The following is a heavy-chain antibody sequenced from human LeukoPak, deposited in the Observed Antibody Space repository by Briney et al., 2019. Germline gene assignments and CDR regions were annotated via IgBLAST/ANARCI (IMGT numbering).Heavy chain of an antibody. V-gene: IGHV4-39*07. D-gene: IGHD5-24*01. CDR2: IYYSGST. CDR3: ARVKTRDGYNYGLDY. Sequence: SETLSLTCTVSGGSISSSSYYWGWVRQPPGKGLEWIGSIYYSGSTYYNPSLKSRVTISVDTSKNQFSLKLSSVTAADTAVYYCARVKTRDGYNYGLDYWGQGTLVTVSS. J-gene: IGHJ4*02. CDR1: GGSISSSSYY.